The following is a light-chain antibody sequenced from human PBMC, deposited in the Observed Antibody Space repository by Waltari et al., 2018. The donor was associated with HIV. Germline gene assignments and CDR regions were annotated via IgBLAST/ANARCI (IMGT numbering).Light chain of an antibody. CDR3: ACWDRSGDYIL. CDR1: RLRKYY. CDR2: GKN. J-gene: IGLJ2*01. V-gene: IGLV3-19*01. Sequence: SSELTQDPAVSVALGQTVKIACLGDRLRKYYSRWYRLGPGQAPQLLVYGKNSRPSGIPDRFSASSSGNRAFLTITGARAEDEADYYCACWDRSGDYILFGGGTSLTGL.